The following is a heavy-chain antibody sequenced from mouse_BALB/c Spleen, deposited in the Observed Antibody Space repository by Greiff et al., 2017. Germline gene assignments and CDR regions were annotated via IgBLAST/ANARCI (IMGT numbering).Heavy chain of an antibody. CDR1: GFNIKDTY. J-gene: IGHJ2*01. D-gene: IGHD1-1*01. V-gene: IGHV14-3*02. CDR3: ARWLTTVVENFDY. CDR2: IDPANGNT. Sequence: EVKLQESGAELVKPGASVKLSCTASGFNIKDTYMHWVKQRPEQGLEWIGRIDPANGNTKYDPKFQGKATITADTSSNTAYLQLSSLTSEDTAVYYCARWLTTVVENFDYWGQGTTLTVSS.